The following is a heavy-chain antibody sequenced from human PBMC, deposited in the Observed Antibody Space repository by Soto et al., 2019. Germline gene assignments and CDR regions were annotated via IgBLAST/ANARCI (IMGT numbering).Heavy chain of an antibody. CDR1: GYTFTGYG. Sequence: QVHLVQSGPEVKKPGASVKVSCKASGYTFTGYGIPWVRQAPGQGPEWLAWISAYNGITDYAQNIQGRVTVTTDTPPSTAYMELRSLRSDDTAVYYCARQIYYDSGGDSWGQGTKVTVSS. V-gene: IGHV1-18*01. CDR3: ARQIYYDSGGDS. CDR2: ISAYNGIT. J-gene: IGHJ3*01. D-gene: IGHD3-22*01.